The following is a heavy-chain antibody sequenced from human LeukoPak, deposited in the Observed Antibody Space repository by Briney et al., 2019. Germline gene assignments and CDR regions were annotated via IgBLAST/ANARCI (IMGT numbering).Heavy chain of an antibody. D-gene: IGHD6-19*01. V-gene: IGHV4-34*01. CDR3: ASYSSGWYYFDY. CDR1: GGSFSGYY. Sequence: PSETLSLTCAVYGGSFSGYYWSWIRQPPGKGLEWIGEISHSGSTNYNPSLKSRVTISVDTSKNQFSLMLSSVTAADTAVYYCASYSSGWYYFDYWGQGTLVTVSS. J-gene: IGHJ4*02. CDR2: ISHSGST.